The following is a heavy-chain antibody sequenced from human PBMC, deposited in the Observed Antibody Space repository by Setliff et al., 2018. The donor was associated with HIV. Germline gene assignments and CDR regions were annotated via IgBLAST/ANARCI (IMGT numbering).Heavy chain of an antibody. D-gene: IGHD3-3*01. CDR3: ASGRKKNYDLFSGYYRILGVDFDY. CDR2: ISPDDSDT. Sequence: GESLKISCKGSGYSFTNYWIGWVRQMPGKGLEWMGIISPDDSDTRYSPSSQGQVTISADKTISTAYLQWSSLKASDTAMYYCASGRKKNYDLFSGYYRILGVDFDYWGQGTLVTVS. V-gene: IGHV5-51*01. CDR1: GYSFTNYW. J-gene: IGHJ4*02.